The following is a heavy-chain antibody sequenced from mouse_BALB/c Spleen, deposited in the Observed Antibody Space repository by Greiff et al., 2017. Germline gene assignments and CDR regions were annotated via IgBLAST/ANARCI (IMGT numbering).Heavy chain of an antibody. CDR2: IWAGGST. CDR1: GFSLTSYG. CDR3: ARDRITTVAPAY. V-gene: IGHV2-9*02. Sequence: VMLVESGPGLVAPSQSLSITCTVSGFSLTSYGVHWVRQPPGKGLEWLGVIWAGGSTNYNSALMSRLSISKDNSKSQVFLKMNSLQTDDTAMYYCARDRITTVAPAYWGQGTLVTVSA. D-gene: IGHD1-1*01. J-gene: IGHJ3*01.